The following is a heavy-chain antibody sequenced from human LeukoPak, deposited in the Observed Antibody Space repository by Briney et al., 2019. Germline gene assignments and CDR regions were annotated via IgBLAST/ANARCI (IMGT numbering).Heavy chain of an antibody. D-gene: IGHD2-2*01. CDR3: ARFVPGRARDFDY. J-gene: IGHJ4*02. Sequence: GSLRVSCAASGFTVGSNYMSWVRQAPGKGLEWVSVIYSGGSTYYADSVKGRFTISRDNSKNTLYLQMNSLRAEDTAVYYCARFVPGRARDFDYWSQGTLVTVSS. V-gene: IGHV3-66*01. CDR1: GFTVGSNY. CDR2: IYSGGST.